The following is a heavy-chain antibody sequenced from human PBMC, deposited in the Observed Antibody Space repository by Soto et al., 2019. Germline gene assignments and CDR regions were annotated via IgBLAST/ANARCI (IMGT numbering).Heavy chain of an antibody. CDR3: ARARPGRGNWWARRDYNVDV. Sequence: PSETLSLTCTVSGGSISSGDYYWSWIRQPPGKGLEWIGYINYSGSTYYNPSLKSRVTISVDTSKNQFSLKLSSLTAADTAVYYCARARPGRGNWWARRDYNVDVWGQGTKVTVSS. CDR1: GGSISSGDYY. V-gene: IGHV4-30-4*01. D-gene: IGHD2-8*02. J-gene: IGHJ6*02. CDR2: INYSGST.